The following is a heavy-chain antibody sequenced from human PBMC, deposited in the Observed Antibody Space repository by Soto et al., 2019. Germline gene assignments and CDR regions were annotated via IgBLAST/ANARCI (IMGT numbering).Heavy chain of an antibody. CDR2: ISYDGSNK. CDR1: GFTFSSYA. J-gene: IGHJ4*02. D-gene: IGHD3-10*01. Sequence: GGSLRLSCAASGFTFSSYAMHWVRQAPGKGLEWVAVISYDGSNKYYADSVKGRFTISRDNSKNTLYLQMNSLRAEDTAVYYCARDRRASYYFVCWGQGALVT. CDR3: ARDRRASYYFVC. V-gene: IGHV3-30-3*01.